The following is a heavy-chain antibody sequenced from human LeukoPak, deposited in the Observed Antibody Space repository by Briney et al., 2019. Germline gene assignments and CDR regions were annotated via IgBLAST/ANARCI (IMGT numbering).Heavy chain of an antibody. V-gene: IGHV5-51*01. CDR3: AKLTRVLVATPAGYFDS. Sequence: AGESLKISCKGSGYSFTSYWIGWVRQMPGKGLEWMGIIYPGDSDTRYSPSFQGQVTISADKSISTAYLQWSSLKASDTAMYYCAKLTRVLVATPAGYFDSWGQGTLVTVSS. D-gene: IGHD5-12*01. CDR1: GYSFTSYW. CDR2: IYPGDSDT. J-gene: IGHJ4*02.